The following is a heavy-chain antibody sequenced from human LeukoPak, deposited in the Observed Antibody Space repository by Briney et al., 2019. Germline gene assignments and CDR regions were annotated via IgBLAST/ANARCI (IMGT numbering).Heavy chain of an antibody. D-gene: IGHD4-23*01. V-gene: IGHV3-21*01. CDR1: GFTFSSYS. J-gene: IGHJ4*02. CDR2: ISSSSSYI. CDR3: TTLYGGPRDY. Sequence: PGGSLRLPCAASGFTFSSYSMNWVRQAPGKGLEWVSSISSSSSYIYYADSVKGRFTISRDNAKNTLFLQMNSLRAEDTAMYYCTTLYGGPRDYWGQGTLVTVSS.